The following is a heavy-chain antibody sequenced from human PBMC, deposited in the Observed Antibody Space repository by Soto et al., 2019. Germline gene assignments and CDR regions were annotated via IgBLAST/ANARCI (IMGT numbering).Heavy chain of an antibody. Sequence: QVQLVESGGGLVKPGGSLRLSCAASGFTFSDYYMSWIRQAPGKGLEWVSYISSSGSTIYYADSVKGRFTISRDNAKNSLYLQMNSLRAEDTAVYYCARDPSHYEFWSGYYFHYYYYMDVWGKAPTVTVSS. V-gene: IGHV3-11*01. D-gene: IGHD3-3*01. CDR2: ISSSGSTI. CDR3: ARDPSHYEFWSGYYFHYYYYMDV. J-gene: IGHJ6*03. CDR1: GFTFSDYY.